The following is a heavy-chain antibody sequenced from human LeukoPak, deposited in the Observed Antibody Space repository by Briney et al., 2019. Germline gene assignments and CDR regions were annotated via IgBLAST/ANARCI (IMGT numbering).Heavy chain of an antibody. CDR2: IFNSGDKT. CDR1: GFTFSSYA. CDR3: AKDVVPDSGWDLDY. Sequence: GGSLRLSCAASGFTFSSYAMSWVRQAPGKGLEWVSGIFNSGDKTFYADSVKGRFTTSRDNSKNTLYLQMNSLRAEDTAVYYCAKDVVPDSGWDLDYWGQGTLVTVSS. J-gene: IGHJ4*02. V-gene: IGHV3-23*01. D-gene: IGHD6-19*01.